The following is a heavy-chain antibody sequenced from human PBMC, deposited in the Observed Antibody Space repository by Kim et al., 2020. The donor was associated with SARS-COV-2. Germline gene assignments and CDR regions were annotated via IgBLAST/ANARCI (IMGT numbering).Heavy chain of an antibody. Sequence: ASVKVSCKASGYTFTAYYMHWVRQAPGQGLEWMGWINPNSGGTNYAQKFQGRVTMTRDTSISTAYMELSRLRSDDTAVYYCARDYSGSSEVWFDPWGQGTLVTVSS. V-gene: IGHV1-2*02. CDR1: GYTFTAYY. CDR2: INPNSGGT. CDR3: ARDYSGSSEVWFDP. D-gene: IGHD3-10*01. J-gene: IGHJ5*02.